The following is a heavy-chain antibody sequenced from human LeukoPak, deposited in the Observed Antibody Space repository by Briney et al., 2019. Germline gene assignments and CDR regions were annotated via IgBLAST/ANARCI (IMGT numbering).Heavy chain of an antibody. V-gene: IGHV3-74*01. D-gene: IGHD2-2*01. J-gene: IGHJ4*02. CDR1: GFTFSSYW. Sequence: PGGSLRLSCAASGFTFSSYWMHWVRQAPGKGLVWVSRINTIGSSTSYADSVKGRFTISRDNSKNTLYLQMNSLRAEDTAVYYCAPLHWGVVVPAVPDREYYFDYWGQGTLVTVSS. CDR3: APLHWGVVVPAVPDREYYFDY. CDR2: INTIGSST.